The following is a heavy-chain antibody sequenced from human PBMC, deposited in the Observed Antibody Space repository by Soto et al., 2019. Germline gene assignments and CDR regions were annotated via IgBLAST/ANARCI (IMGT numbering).Heavy chain of an antibody. CDR2: ISSSSSTI. D-gene: IGHD3-22*01. Sequence: GGSLRLSCAASGFTFSSYSMNWVRQAPGKGLEWVSYISSSSSTIYYADSVKGRFTISRDNAKNSLYLQMNSLRAEDTAVYYCARDPYYYDSSGYSLYFDYWGQGTLVTVSS. CDR1: GFTFSSYS. J-gene: IGHJ4*02. V-gene: IGHV3-48*01. CDR3: ARDPYYYDSSGYSLYFDY.